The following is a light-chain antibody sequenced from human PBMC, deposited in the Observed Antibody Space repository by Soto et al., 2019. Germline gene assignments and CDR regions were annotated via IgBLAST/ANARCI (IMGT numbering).Light chain of an antibody. V-gene: IGLV1-44*01. CDR2: SND. CDR3: AGRDDSLNGWV. CDR1: TSNIGSNT. Sequence: QPVLTQPPSASGTPGQRVTISCSGSTSNIGSNTVKWYQQLPGTAPKLLIYSNDLRPSGVPDRFSGSKSGTSASLAISGLQYEDEADYYCAGRDDSLNGWVFGGGTQLTVL. J-gene: IGLJ3*02.